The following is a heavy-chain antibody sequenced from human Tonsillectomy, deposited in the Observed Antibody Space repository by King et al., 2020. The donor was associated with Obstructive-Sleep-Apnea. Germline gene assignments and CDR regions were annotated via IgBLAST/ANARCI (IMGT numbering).Heavy chain of an antibody. CDR3: ARASGNNWDDAFDV. CDR1: GFSFSSYA. CDR2: ISYDPSNK. J-gene: IGHJ3*01. V-gene: IGHV3-30-3*01. Sequence: VRLVESGGGVVQPGRSLRLSCAASGFSFSSYAMHWVRQAPGKGLEWVAIISYDPSNKYYADSVKGRFTISRDNSKSTLYLQMNSLRAEDTAVYYCARASGNNWDDAFDVWGHGTMVTVSS. D-gene: IGHD1-1*01.